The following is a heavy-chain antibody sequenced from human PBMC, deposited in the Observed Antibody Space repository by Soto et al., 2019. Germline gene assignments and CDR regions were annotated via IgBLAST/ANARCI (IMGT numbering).Heavy chain of an antibody. CDR3: ARDSTVTTSGWYFDL. J-gene: IGHJ2*01. D-gene: IGHD4-17*01. CDR1: GFTFSDYY. Sequence: PGGSLRLSCAASGFTFSDYYMSWIRQAPGKGLEWVSYISSSGSTIYYADSVKGRFTISRDNAKNSLYLQMNSLRAEDTAVYYCARDSTVTTSGWYFDLWGRGTLVTVSS. CDR2: ISSSGSTI. V-gene: IGHV3-11*01.